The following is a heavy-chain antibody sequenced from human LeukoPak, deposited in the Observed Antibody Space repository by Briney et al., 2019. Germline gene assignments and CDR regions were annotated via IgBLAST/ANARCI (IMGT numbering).Heavy chain of an antibody. V-gene: IGHV1-69*13. Sequence: ASVKVSCKASGGTFSSYAISWVRQAPGQGLEWMGGIIPIFGTANYAQKFQGRVTITADESTSTAYMELSSLRSEDTAVYYCARGPTGYNWNDVSLRGYYYYCMDVWGKGTTVTVSS. CDR3: ARGPTGYNWNDVSLRGYYYYCMDV. J-gene: IGHJ6*03. CDR2: IIPIFGTA. CDR1: GGTFSSYA. D-gene: IGHD1-1*01.